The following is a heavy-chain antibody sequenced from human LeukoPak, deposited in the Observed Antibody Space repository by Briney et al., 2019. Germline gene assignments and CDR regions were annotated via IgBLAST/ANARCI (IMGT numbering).Heavy chain of an antibody. CDR3: ARGEDGFWSGYVEH. CDR1: GFTFNSYA. J-gene: IGHJ1*01. Sequence: GRSLRLSCAASGFTFNSYALHWFRQAPGKGLEWVAVTSCDGNNKYYAESVKGRFTISRDNSKSMLYLQMNSLRPEATAVYYCARGEDGFWSGYVEHLGQGTLVTVSP. V-gene: IGHV3-30-3*01. CDR2: TSCDGNNK. D-gene: IGHD3-3*01.